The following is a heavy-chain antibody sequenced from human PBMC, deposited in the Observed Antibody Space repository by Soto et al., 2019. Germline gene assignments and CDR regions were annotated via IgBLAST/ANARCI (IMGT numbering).Heavy chain of an antibody. D-gene: IGHD3-3*01. V-gene: IGHV1-69*01. J-gene: IGHJ5*02. CDR1: GGTFSSYA. Sequence: QVQLVQSGAEVKKPGSSVKVSCKASGGTFSSYAISWVRQAPGQGLEWMGGIIPIFGTANYAQKFQGRVTITADESTSTAYMELSSLRSEDTAVYYCARLASNYDFWSGSGWFDPWGQGTLVTVSS. CDR2: IIPIFGTA. CDR3: ARLASNYDFWSGSGWFDP.